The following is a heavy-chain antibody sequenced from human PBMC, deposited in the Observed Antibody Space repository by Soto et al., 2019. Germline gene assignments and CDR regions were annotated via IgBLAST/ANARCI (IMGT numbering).Heavy chain of an antibody. D-gene: IGHD1-1*01. Sequence: PSETLSLTSTVSVAPNTGFFWTWTRKSAGKGLEWIGRIYATGTTDYNPSLKSRVMMSVDTSKKQFSLKLRSVTAADTAVYYCVRDGTKTLRDWFDPWGQGISLTVSS. CDR1: VAPNTGFF. CDR2: IYATGTT. CDR3: VRDGTKTLRDWFDP. V-gene: IGHV4-4*07. J-gene: IGHJ5*02.